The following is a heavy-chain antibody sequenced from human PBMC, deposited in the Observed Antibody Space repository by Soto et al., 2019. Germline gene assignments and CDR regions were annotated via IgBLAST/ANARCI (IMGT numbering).Heavy chain of an antibody. CDR2: IYYSGST. Sequence: SETLSLTCIVSGGSISSYYWSWIRQPPGKGLEWIGYIYYSGSTNYNPSLKSRVTVSVDTSKNQFSLKLGSVTAADTAVYYCARDYPSFDYWGQGTLVTVSS. CDR3: ARDYPSFDY. V-gene: IGHV4-59*01. CDR1: GGSISSYY. J-gene: IGHJ4*02. D-gene: IGHD3-16*02.